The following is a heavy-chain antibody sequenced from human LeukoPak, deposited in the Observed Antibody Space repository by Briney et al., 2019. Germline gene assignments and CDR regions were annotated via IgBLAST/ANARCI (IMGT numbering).Heavy chain of an antibody. CDR2: ISSGSNYI. D-gene: IGHD6-19*01. V-gene: IGHV3-21*01. J-gene: IGHJ4*02. Sequence: GGSLRLSCAASGFTFSHYSMNWVRQAPGKGLEWVSSISSGSNYIYYADSVKGRFTISRDNAKNSLYLQMNSLGAEDTAVYYCARTIREQWLTIDYWGQGTLVTFSS. CDR1: GFTFSHYS. CDR3: ARTIREQWLTIDY.